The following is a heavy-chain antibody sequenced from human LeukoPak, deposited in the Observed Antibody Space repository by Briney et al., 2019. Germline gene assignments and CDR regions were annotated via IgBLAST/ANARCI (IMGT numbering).Heavy chain of an antibody. V-gene: IGHV4-30-2*01. D-gene: IGHD5/OR15-5a*01. J-gene: IGHJ3*02. Sequence: PSQTLSLTCAVSGGSISSGGYSWSWIRQPPGKGLEWIGYIYHSGSTYHNPSLKSRVTISVDRSKNQFSLKLSSVTAADTAVYYCARGLPTLNAFDIWGQGTMVTVSS. CDR2: IYHSGST. CDR3: ARGLPTLNAFDI. CDR1: GGSISSGGYS.